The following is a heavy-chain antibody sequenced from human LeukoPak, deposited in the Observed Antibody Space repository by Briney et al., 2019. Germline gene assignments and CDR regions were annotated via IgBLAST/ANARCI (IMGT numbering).Heavy chain of an antibody. V-gene: IGHV1-2*06. CDR1: GYTFTGYY. Sequence: ASVKVSCKASGYTFTGYYMHWVRQAPGQGLEWMGRINPNSGGTNYAQKFQGRVTMTRDTSISTAYMELSRLRSDDTAVYYCARDLRVAVEMATWGFDYWGQGTLVTVSS. J-gene: IGHJ4*02. CDR3: ARDLRVAVEMATWGFDY. CDR2: INPNSGGT. D-gene: IGHD5-24*01.